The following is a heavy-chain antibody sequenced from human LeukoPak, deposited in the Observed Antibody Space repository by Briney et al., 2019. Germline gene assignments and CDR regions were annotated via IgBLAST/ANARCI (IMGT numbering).Heavy chain of an antibody. CDR2: INPNSGGT. J-gene: IGHJ4*02. V-gene: IGHV1-2*02. CDR1: GYTFTSYD. Sequence: GASVKVSCKASGYTFTSYDINWVRQATGQGLEWMGWINPNSGGTNYAQKFQGRVTMTRDTSISTAYMELSRLRSDDTAVYYCALLGGMITMIEAFDYWGQGTLVTVSS. D-gene: IGHD3-22*01. CDR3: ALLGGMITMIEAFDY.